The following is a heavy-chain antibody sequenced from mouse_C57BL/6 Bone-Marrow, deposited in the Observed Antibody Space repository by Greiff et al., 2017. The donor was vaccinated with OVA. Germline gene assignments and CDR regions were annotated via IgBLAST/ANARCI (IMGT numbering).Heavy chain of an antibody. J-gene: IGHJ1*03. V-gene: IGHV3-6*01. CDR1: GYSITSGYY. CDR3: ERKLLCGCLCPFYGLFCV. Sequence: EVQRVESGPGLVKPSQSLSLTCSVTGYSITSGYYWNWIRQFPGNKLEWMGYISYDGSNNYNPSLKNRISITRDTSKNQFFLKLNSVTTEDTATYHCERKLLCGCLCPFYGLFCVWRTGTTVPLSS. CDR2: ISYDGSN. D-gene: IGHD6-2*01.